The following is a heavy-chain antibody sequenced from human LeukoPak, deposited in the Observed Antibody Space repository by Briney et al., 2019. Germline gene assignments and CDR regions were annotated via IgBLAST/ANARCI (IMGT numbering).Heavy chain of an antibody. CDR1: GGSISSYY. CDR2: IYYSGST. CDR3: ARKYSSSDNWFDP. V-gene: IGHV4-59*01. Sequence: PSETLSLTCTVSGGSISSYYWSWLRQPPGKGLEWIGYIYYSGSTNYNPSLKRRVTISVDTSKNQFSLKLSSVTAADTAAIYSARKYSSSDNWFDPWGQGTLVTVSS. J-gene: IGHJ5*02. D-gene: IGHD6-6*01.